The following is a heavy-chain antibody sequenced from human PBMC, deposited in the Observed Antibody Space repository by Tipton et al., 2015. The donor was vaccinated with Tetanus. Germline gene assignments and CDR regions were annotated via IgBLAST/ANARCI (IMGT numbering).Heavy chain of an antibody. V-gene: IGHV1-69*01. Sequence: QLVQSGAEVKNPGSSVRVSCTLSGYYLTNYGISWVRQAPGQGLEWMGQIIPVFGTPNYAHNFQGRVTITADESTSTAYLEVNSLRSEDTAVYYCARGEAAGMQGFGYWGQGTQVTVSS. J-gene: IGHJ4*02. CDR3: ARGEAAGMQGFGY. CDR2: IIPVFGTP. CDR1: GYYLTNYG. D-gene: IGHD6-13*01.